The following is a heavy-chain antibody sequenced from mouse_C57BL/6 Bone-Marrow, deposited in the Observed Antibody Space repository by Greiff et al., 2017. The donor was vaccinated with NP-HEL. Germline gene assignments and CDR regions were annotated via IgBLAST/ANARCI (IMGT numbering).Heavy chain of an antibody. V-gene: IGHV5-15*01. D-gene: IGHD2-4*01. CDR1: GFTFSDYG. CDR3: ARQRAYYDYDVGAMDY. Sequence: DVKLVESGGGLVQPGGSLKLSCAASGFTFSDYGMAWVRQAPRKGPEWVAFISNLAYSIYYADTVTGRFTLSRENAKNTLYLEMSSLRSEDTAMYYCARQRAYYDYDVGAMDYWGQGTSVTVSS. CDR2: ISNLAYSI. J-gene: IGHJ4*01.